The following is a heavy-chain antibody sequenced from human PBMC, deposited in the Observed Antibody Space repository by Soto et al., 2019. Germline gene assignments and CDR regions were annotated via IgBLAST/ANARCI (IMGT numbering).Heavy chain of an antibody. V-gene: IGHV4-4*02. CDR1: SGSISSSNW. Sequence: QVQLQESGPGLVKPSGTLSLTCAVSSGSISSSNWWSWVRQPPGKGLEWIGEIYHSGSANYNPSLKSRVTRSVDKSKNQFSLKLSSVTAADTAVYYCARMPLESRITIFGVVSSYMDVWGKGTTVTVSS. CDR2: IYHSGSA. J-gene: IGHJ6*03. D-gene: IGHD3-3*01. CDR3: ARMPLESRITIFGVVSSYMDV.